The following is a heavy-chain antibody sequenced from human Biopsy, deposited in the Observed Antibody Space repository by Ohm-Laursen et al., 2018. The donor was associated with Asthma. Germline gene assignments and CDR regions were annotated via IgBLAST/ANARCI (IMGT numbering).Heavy chain of an antibody. V-gene: IGHV1-3*01. CDR2: INAGNGNT. D-gene: IGHD4-17*01. Sequence: SVKVSCKASGYTFTSYAMHWVRQAPGQRLEWMGWINAGNGNTKYAQKFQGRVTITRDTSASTAYMELSSLRSEDTAVYYCARARYGDLHDYWGQGTLVPVSS. CDR1: GYTFTSYA. CDR3: ARARYGDLHDY. J-gene: IGHJ4*02.